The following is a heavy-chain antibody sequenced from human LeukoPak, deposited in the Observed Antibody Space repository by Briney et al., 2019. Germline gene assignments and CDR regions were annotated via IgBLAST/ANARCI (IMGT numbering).Heavy chain of an antibody. V-gene: IGHV1-58*01. CDR1: GFTFPSSA. CDR3: ARDDADAIGVSGRQAATRDH. Sequence: SVKVSCKASGFTFPSSAVQWVRQARGQRLEWIGWIVVGSGNTNYAQKFQGRVTMTRDTSISTAYLELISLRSDDTAVYYCARDDADAIGVSGRQAATRDHWGQGTLVTVSS. CDR2: IVVGSGNT. J-gene: IGHJ1*01. D-gene: IGHD2-15*01.